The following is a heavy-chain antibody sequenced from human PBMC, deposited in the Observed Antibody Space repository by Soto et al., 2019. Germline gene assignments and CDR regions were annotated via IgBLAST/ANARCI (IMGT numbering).Heavy chain of an antibody. CDR1: GFTFSSYA. D-gene: IGHD3-22*01. V-gene: IGHV3-30-3*01. J-gene: IGHJ4*02. CDR2: ISYDGSNK. CDR3: ARGVKYYYDSSGLPTFDY. Sequence: GGSLRLSCAASGFTFSSYAMHWVRQAPGKGLEWVAVISYDGSNKYYADSVKGRFTISRDNSKNTLYLQMNSLRAEDTAVYYCARGVKYYYDSSGLPTFDYWGQGTLVTVSS.